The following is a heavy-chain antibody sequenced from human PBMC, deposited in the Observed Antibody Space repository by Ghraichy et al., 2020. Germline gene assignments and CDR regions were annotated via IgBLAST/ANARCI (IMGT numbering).Heavy chain of an antibody. CDR3: AREFYHTMTTFLSVGYFDY. CDR1: GDSVSSNRTA. D-gene: IGHD4-17*01. Sequence: SQTLSLTCAISGDSVSSNRTAWNWVRQSPSRGLEWLGRTHYKSKWYNEYAVSVKSRININPDTSKNQFSLQLNSVTPEDTAVYYCAREFYHTMTTFLSVGYFDYWGQGALVTVSS. V-gene: IGHV6-1*01. CDR2: THYKSKWYN. J-gene: IGHJ4*02.